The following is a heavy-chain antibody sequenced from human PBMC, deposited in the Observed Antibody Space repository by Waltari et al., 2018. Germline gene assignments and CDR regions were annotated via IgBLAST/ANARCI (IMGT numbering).Heavy chain of an antibody. CDR2: ISHTGTT. J-gene: IGHJ2*01. D-gene: IGHD6-6*01. CDR1: GDSVSSVSSY. V-gene: IGHV4-61*01. CDR3: ARVSSRSSDL. Sequence: QVQLQESGPGLVKPSETLSLTCSVSGDSVSSVSSYWGWNRQAPGKGVQCIGNISHTGTTHYNPSLESRVIITVDTSKNQFSLNLTSVTAADTAVYYCARVSSRSSDLWGRGTLVSVSS.